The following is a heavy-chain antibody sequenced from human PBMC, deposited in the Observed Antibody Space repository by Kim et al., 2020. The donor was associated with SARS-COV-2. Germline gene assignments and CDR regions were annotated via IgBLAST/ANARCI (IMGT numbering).Heavy chain of an antibody. J-gene: IGHJ4*02. V-gene: IGHV3-30*03. Sequence: GGSLRLSCAASGFTFNTYGIHWVRQAPGKGLEWVAVISYDGSHKYYADSVKGRFTISRDNSKNTLYLQMNSLRIEDTAVYYCARSFRGSNFAYDYWGQGTLVTLSP. CDR3: ARSFRGSNFAYDY. CDR2: ISYDGSHK. CDR1: GFTFNTYG. D-gene: IGHD3-16*01.